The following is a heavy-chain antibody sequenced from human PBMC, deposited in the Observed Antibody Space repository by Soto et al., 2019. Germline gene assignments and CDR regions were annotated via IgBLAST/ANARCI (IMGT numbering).Heavy chain of an antibody. V-gene: IGHV4-38-2*02. D-gene: IGHD6-19*01. CDR3: AKAHAMVVAGSTFDY. CDR2: IYHGGTT. J-gene: IGHJ4*01. CDR1: GYSISSGSY. Sequence: PLETLSLTCTVSGYSISSGSYWGWIRQPPGKGPEWIASIYHGGTTFYNPSLKSRVTVSVDKSNNQFSLKLRSVTAADTAVYYCAKAHAMVVAGSTFDYWGHGTLVTVSS.